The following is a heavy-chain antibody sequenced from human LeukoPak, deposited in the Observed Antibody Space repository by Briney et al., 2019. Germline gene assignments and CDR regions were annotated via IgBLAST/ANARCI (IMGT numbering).Heavy chain of an antibody. CDR2: IRYDGSNK. D-gene: IGHD3-16*01. J-gene: IGHJ1*01. CDR3: AKDPPMITLSGEYFQH. V-gene: IGHV3-30*02. CDR1: GFTFSSYG. Sequence: GGSLRLSCAASGFTFSSYGMHWVRQAPGKGLEWVAFIRYDGSNKYYADSVKGRFTISRDNSKNTLYLQMNSLRAEDTAVYYCAKDPPMITLSGEYFQHWGQGTLVTVPS.